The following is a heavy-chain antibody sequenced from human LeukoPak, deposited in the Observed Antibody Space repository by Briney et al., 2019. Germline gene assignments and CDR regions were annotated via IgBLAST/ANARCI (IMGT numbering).Heavy chain of an antibody. J-gene: IGHJ4*02. V-gene: IGHV3-11*06. CDR2: ISSSSSYT. CDR1: VFTFSDFY. D-gene: IGHD2-2*01. CDR3: ARVARGSVEPGGGYYFDY. Sequence: GGSLRLSCAVSVFTFSDFYMGWIRQAPGQGLEWISYISSSSSYTIYADSVKGRFSISRDNAENSLYLQVNSLRVEDTAVYYCARVARGSVEPGGGYYFDYWGQGILVTVSS.